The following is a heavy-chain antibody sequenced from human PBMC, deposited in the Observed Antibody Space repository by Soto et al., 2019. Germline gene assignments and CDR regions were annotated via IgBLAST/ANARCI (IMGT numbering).Heavy chain of an antibody. D-gene: IGHD3-22*01. V-gene: IGHV3-23*01. CDR2: ISGSGGST. J-gene: IGHJ4*02. CDR3: AKDSGEVVVVIMLDY. CDR1: GFTFSSYA. Sequence: LRLSCAASGFTFSSYAMSWVRQAPGKGLEWVSAISGSGGSTYYADSVKGRFTISRDNSKNTLYLQMNSLRAEDTAVYYCAKDSGEVVVVIMLDYWGQGTLVTVSS.